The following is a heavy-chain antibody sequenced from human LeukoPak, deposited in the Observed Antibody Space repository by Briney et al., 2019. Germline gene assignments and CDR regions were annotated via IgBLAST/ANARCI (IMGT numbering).Heavy chain of an antibody. J-gene: IGHJ6*03. D-gene: IGHD5-24*01. Sequence: PSESLSLTCAVSGGSFSSKNMRWFVREPPGEVLWGVGKIYDSGSTNYNPSLQGRVSISVDKSKNPFSLKLTSVTAADTAMYYCAREGRYRYGYNEYHSYMDIWGKGTTVTVSS. CDR2: IYDSGST. CDR1: GGSFSSKNM. V-gene: IGHV4-4*02. CDR3: AREGRYRYGYNEYHSYMDI.